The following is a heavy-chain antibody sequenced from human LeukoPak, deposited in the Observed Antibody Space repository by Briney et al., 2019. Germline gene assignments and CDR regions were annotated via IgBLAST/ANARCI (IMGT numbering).Heavy chain of an antibody. D-gene: IGHD3-3*01. CDR1: GGSFSGYY. CDR2: INHSGST. V-gene: IGHV4-34*01. Sequence: SETLSLTCAVYGGSFSGYYWSWIRQPPGKGLEWIGEINHSGSTNYNPSLKSRVTISVDTSKNQFSLKLSSVTAADTAVYYCARDRLGITIFGVVSNPLEYWGQGTLVTVSS. J-gene: IGHJ4*02. CDR3: ARDRLGITIFGVVSNPLEY.